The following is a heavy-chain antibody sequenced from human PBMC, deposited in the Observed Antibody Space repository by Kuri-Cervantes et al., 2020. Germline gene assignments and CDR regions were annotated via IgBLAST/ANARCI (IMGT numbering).Heavy chain of an antibody. J-gene: IGHJ3*02. Sequence: GGSLRLSCAASGFTLSSYWMSWVRQAPGKGLEWVANIKQDGSEKYYVDSVKGRFTISRDNAKNSLYLQMNSLRAEDTALYYCAKNRGEHPDAFDIWGQGTKVTVSS. CDR2: IKQDGSEK. CDR1: GFTLSSYW. V-gene: IGHV3-7*03. D-gene: IGHD1-26*01. CDR3: AKNRGEHPDAFDI.